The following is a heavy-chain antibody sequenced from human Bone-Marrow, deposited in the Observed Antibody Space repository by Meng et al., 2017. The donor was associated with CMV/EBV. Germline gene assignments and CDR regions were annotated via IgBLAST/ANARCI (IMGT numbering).Heavy chain of an antibody. CDR2: INHSGST. J-gene: IGHJ4*02. CDR3: ARQGARTIQTTLVSYLVPYGEFDY. V-gene: IGHV4-34*01. D-gene: IGHD5-18*01. Sequence: GSLRLSCAVYGGSFSGYYWSWIHQPPGKGLEWIGEINHSGSTNYNPSLKSRVTISVDTSKNQFSLKLSSVTAADTAVYYCARQGARTIQTTLVSYLVPYGEFDYWGRGNLVNVDS. CDR1: GGSFSGYY.